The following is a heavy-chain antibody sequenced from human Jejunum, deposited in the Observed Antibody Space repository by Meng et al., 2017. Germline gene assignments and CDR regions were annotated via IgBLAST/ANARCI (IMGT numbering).Heavy chain of an antibody. CDR2: IRYEGSNT. V-gene: IGHV3-30*02. J-gene: IGHJ6*02. Sequence: GGSLRLSCAASGFIFSNYGMIWVRQAPGKGLEWVALIRYEGSNTYYEDSVKGRFTISRDNSKNTLYLQMNSLRAEDTAVYYCARDLRGLRGGITGAAGTDVWGQGTTVTVSS. CDR1: GFIFSNYG. D-gene: IGHD3-10*01. CDR3: ARDLRGLRGGITGAAGTDV.